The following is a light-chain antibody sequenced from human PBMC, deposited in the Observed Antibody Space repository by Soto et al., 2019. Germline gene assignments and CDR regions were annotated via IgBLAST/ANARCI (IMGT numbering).Light chain of an antibody. CDR2: EGT. CDR3: CSYAGSSTYV. CDR1: SSDVGTYNL. J-gene: IGLJ1*01. Sequence: QLVLTQPASVSGSPGQSITISCTGTSSDVGTYNLVSWYQHHPGKAPQLMIYEGTKRPSGVSDRFSGSKSGNTASLTISGLQAEDEADYHCCSYAGSSTYVFGTGTKLTVL. V-gene: IGLV2-23*01.